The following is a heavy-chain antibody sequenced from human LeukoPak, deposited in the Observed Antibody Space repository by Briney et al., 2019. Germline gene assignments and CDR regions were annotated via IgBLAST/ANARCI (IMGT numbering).Heavy chain of an antibody. CDR2: ISDSGDNT. CDR1: GFSLSSNG. D-gene: IGHD6-19*01. CDR3: AKIQGWFNTAFQI. J-gene: IGHJ3*02. V-gene: IGHV3-23*01. Sequence: GGSLRLSCVASGFSLSSNGMSWVRQAPGKGLDWVSGISDSGDNTHYADSVRGRFTISRDISKNTLFLQINSLRAEDTAVYYCAKIQGWFNTAFQIGGQGTMVTVSS.